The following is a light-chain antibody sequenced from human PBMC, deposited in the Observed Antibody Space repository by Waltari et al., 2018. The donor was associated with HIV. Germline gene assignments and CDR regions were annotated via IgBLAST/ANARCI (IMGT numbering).Light chain of an antibody. CDR2: LGS. CDR1: HSLLNNNGYNY. J-gene: IGKJ4*01. CDR3: KQGSDTPLT. Sequence: DIVMTQSPLSLPVTPRESASIPCRSSHSLLNNNGYNYLDWYVQKPGQSPHLLIYLGSKRATGISDKFSGSGSDIEFTLNISSVEAEDVGVYYCKQGSDTPLTFGEGTKLEIK. V-gene: IGKV2-28*01.